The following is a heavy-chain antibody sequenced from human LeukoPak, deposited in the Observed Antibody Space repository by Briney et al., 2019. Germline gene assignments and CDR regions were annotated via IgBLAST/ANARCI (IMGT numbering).Heavy chain of an antibody. Sequence: GESLKISCKGSGYSFTSYWIGWVRQMPGKGLEWMGTIYPGDSDTRYSPSFQGQVTISADKSISTAYLQWSSLKASDTAMYYCARVITTETDSSGYRDKPNWFDPWGQGTLVTVSS. J-gene: IGHJ5*02. CDR2: IYPGDSDT. CDR3: ARVITTETDSSGYRDKPNWFDP. CDR1: GYSFTSYW. V-gene: IGHV5-51*01. D-gene: IGHD3-22*01.